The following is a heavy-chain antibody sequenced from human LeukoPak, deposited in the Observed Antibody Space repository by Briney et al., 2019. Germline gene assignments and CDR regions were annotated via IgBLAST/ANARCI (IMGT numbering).Heavy chain of an antibody. CDR2: ISSSGGST. J-gene: IGHJ4*02. V-gene: IGHV3-23*01. CDR1: AFTFSSYA. CDR3: ARSLSSRFSGPRRPYYFDS. Sequence: GGSLRLSCAASAFTFSSYAMSWVRQAPGKGLQWVSGISSSGGSTYYVDSVKGRFTISTDNSKNTLYLQMNSLRAEDTAVYYCARSLSSRFSGPRRPYYFDSWGQGTLVTVSS. D-gene: IGHD3-16*02.